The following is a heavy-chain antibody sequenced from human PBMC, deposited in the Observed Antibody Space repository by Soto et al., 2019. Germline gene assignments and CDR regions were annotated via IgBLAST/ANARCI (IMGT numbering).Heavy chain of an antibody. CDR1: RLTFSNYA. V-gene: IGHV3-23*01. J-gene: IGHJ4*02. CDR2: ISDSGDTA. Sequence: EVQVLESGGGLVQPGGSLRLSCVISRLTFSNYALNWVRQAPGKGLEWVSSISDSGDTAYYADSVKGRFTISRDNSKNMLYLQMNSLRVEDTALYYCAKADYSYSWAPGDYWGQGTLVTVSS. CDR3: AKADYSYSWAPGDY. D-gene: IGHD6-13*01.